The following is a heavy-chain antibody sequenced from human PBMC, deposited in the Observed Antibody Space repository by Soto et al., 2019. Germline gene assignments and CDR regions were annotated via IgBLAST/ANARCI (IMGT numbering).Heavy chain of an antibody. Sequence: EVQLLESGGGLVQPGGSLRLSCAASGFTFATYTMSWVRQTPGKGLEWVSAITGSDGRTYYADSVKGRFTISRDNSKXXXXXXXXXXXXXXTXVYYCAKNSAATIRVGFDYWGQGTLVTVSS. CDR1: GFTFATYT. D-gene: IGHD5-12*01. CDR2: ITGSDGRT. CDR3: AKNSAATIRVGFDY. V-gene: IGHV3-23*01. J-gene: IGHJ4*02.